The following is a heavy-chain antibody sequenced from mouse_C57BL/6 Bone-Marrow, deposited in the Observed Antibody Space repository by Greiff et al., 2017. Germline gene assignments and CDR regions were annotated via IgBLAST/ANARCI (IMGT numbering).Heavy chain of an antibody. J-gene: IGHJ4*01. V-gene: IGHV14-4*01. CDR1: GFNIKDDY. CDR3: TTYSAMDY. CDR2: IDPENGAN. Sequence: EVQLQQSGAELVRPGASVKLSCTASGFNIKDDYMHWVKPRPEQGLEWIGWIDPENGANEYASKFQGKATITADTSSNTAYLQLSSLTSENTAVYYCTTYSAMDYWGQGTSVTVSS.